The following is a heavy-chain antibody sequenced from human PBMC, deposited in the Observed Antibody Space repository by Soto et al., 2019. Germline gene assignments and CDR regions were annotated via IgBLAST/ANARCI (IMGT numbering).Heavy chain of an antibody. CDR3: ARAAHYSSPFRWFDP. CDR2: IYYSGST. J-gene: IGHJ5*02. Sequence: QVQLQESGPGLVQPSQTLSLTCTVPGGSISSGGYYWSWIRQHPGKGLEWIGYIYYSGSTYYNPSLKSRVTISVDTSKNQCSLKLSSVTAADTAVYYCARAAHYSSPFRWFDPWGQGTLVTVSS. CDR1: GGSISSGGYY. D-gene: IGHD6-13*01. V-gene: IGHV4-31*03.